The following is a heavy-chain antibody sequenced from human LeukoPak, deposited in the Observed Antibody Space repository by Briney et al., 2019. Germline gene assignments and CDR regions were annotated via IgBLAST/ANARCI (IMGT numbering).Heavy chain of an antibody. V-gene: IGHV5-51*01. D-gene: IGHD3-22*01. J-gene: IGHJ6*02. CDR2: IYPGGSDT. CDR1: GYSFTSYW. Sequence: GESLKISCKGSGYSFTSYWIGWVRQMPGKGLEWMGIIYPGGSDTRYSPSFQGQVTISADKSISTAYLQWSSLKASDTAMYYCARQDDSSGYQYYYYYGMDVWGQGTTVTVSS. CDR3: ARQDDSSGYQYYYYYGMDV.